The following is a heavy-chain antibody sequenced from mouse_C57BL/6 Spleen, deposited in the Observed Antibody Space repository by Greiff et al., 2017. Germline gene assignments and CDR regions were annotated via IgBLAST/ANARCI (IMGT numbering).Heavy chain of an antibody. CDR1: GYSITSGYD. CDR3: AREYDYDGGNYFDY. D-gene: IGHD2-4*01. CDR2: ISYSGST. V-gene: IGHV3-1*01. J-gene: IGHJ2*01. Sequence: EVQLQESGPGMVKPSQSLSLTCTVTGYSITSGYDWHWIRHFPGNKLEWMGYISYSGSTNYNPSLKSRISITHDKSKNHFFLKLNSVTTEDTATYYCAREYDYDGGNYFDYWGQGTTLTVSS.